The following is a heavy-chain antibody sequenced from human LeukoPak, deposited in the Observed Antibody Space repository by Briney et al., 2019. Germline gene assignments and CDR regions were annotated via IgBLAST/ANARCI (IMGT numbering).Heavy chain of an antibody. Sequence: GGSLRLSCAASGFTFNSYGMHWVRQAPGKGLEWVAFIRYDGSNKYYAHYVQGRFTISRDNYKNTLYLQMNSLRAEDTAVYSCAKDSRDYGYYFDYWGQGTLVTVSS. D-gene: IGHD4-17*01. CDR1: GFTFNSYG. V-gene: IGHV3-30*02. J-gene: IGHJ4*02. CDR2: IRYDGSNK. CDR3: AKDSRDYGYYFDY.